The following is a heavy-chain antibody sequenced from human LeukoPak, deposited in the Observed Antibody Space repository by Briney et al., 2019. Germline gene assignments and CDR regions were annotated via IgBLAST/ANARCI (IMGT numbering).Heavy chain of an antibody. CDR3: ARGGSYLSAFDI. V-gene: IGHV3-30*14. CDR2: ISYDGSNK. D-gene: IGHD1-26*01. Sequence: PGGSLRLSCAASGFTFSSYAMHWVRQAPGEGLEWVAVISYDGSNKYYADSVKGRFTISRDNSKNTLYLQMNSLRAEDTAVYYCARGGSYLSAFDIWGQGTMVTVSS. CDR1: GFTFSSYA. J-gene: IGHJ3*02.